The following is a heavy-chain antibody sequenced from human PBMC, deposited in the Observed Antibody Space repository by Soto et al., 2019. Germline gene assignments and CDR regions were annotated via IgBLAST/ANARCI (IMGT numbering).Heavy chain of an antibody. Sequence: GASVKVSCKASGYTFTSYYMHWVRRAPGQGLEWMGIINPSGGSTSYAQKFQGRVTMTRDTSTSTVYMELSSLRSEDTAVYYCARALLSEGITIFGVVPGYYGMDVWGQGTTVTVSS. CDR1: GYTFTSYY. J-gene: IGHJ6*02. V-gene: IGHV1-46*01. D-gene: IGHD3-3*01. CDR3: ARALLSEGITIFGVVPGYYGMDV. CDR2: INPSGGST.